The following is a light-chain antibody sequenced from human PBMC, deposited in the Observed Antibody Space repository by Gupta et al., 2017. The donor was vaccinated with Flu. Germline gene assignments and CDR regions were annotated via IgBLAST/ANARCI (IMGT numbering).Light chain of an antibody. J-gene: IGLJ2*01. CDR1: SSDVGSYNF. CDR3: SSYTATSTVV. CDR2: DVS. V-gene: IGLV2-14*01. Sequence: QSALHQPASVSGSPGQSITISCTGTSSDVGSYNFVSWYQQHPGKAPKLMIYDVSSRPSGVSHRFSGSKSGSTASLTISGLQAEDEADYYCSSYTATSTVVFGGGTKLTVL.